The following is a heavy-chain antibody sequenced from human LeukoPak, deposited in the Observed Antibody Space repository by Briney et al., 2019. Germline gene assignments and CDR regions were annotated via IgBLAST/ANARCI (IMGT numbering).Heavy chain of an antibody. V-gene: IGHV1-46*01. CDR1: GNTFTSYD. CDR3: AREGYTYGDPAHYYYYYMDV. CDR2: INPSGGST. J-gene: IGHJ6*03. Sequence: ASVKVSCKASGNTFTSYDINWVRQAPGQGLEWMGIINPSGGSTSYAQKFQGRVTMTRDMSTSTVYMELSSLRSEDTAVYYCAREGYTYGDPAHYYYYYMDVWGKGTTVTVSS. D-gene: IGHD4-17*01.